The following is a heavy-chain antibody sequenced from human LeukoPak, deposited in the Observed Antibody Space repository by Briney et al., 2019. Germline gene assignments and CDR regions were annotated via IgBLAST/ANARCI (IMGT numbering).Heavy chain of an antibody. Sequence: PGGSLRLSCAASGFDVSSHHMVWVRQAPGKGLEWVSVTYTRGNSYYTDSVKGRFIISRDTSKNTMDLQTNSLRPEDSALYFCARGGRGSAAVVAPRSFDIWGQGTMVAVSS. D-gene: IGHD3-22*01. CDR3: ARGGRGSAAVVAPRSFDI. CDR1: GFDVSSHH. V-gene: IGHV3-53*01. J-gene: IGHJ3*02. CDR2: TYTRGNS.